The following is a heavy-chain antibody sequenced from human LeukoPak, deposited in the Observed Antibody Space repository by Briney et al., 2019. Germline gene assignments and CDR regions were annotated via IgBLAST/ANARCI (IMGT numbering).Heavy chain of an antibody. CDR3: ARDMLGHYNWFDP. D-gene: IGHD2-8*01. Sequence: EASVKVSCKASGYTFTVYYMHWVRQAPGQGLEWMGWINPNSGGTNYAQKFQGRVTMTRDTSISTAYMELSRLRSDDTAVYYCARDMLGHYNWFDPWGQGTLVTVSS. CDR2: INPNSGGT. J-gene: IGHJ5*02. CDR1: GYTFTVYY. V-gene: IGHV1-2*02.